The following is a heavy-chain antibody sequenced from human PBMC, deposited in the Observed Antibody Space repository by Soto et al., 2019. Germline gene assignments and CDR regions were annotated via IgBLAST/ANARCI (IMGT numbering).Heavy chain of an antibody. CDR1: GFTFSIYW. J-gene: IGHJ5*02. CDR2: IKEDGSEK. CDR3: ATEYHGGPDA. D-gene: IGHD2-15*01. V-gene: IGHV3-7*01. Sequence: EVQVVESGGGLVQPGGSLRLSCAASGFTFSIYWMTWVRQAPGKGLEWLANIKEDGSEKYYVDSVKGRFPISRDNAKNSLYLQMNSLRVEDTAVYYCATEYHGGPDAWGQGTLVTVSS.